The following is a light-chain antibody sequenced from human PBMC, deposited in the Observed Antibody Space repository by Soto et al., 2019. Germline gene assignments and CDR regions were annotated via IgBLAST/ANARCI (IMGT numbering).Light chain of an antibody. CDR3: QQYYSTPYT. Sequence: DIVMTQSPDSLAVSLGERATINCKSSQSVLYSSNNKYYLAWYQQKPGQPTKLLIYWASTRESGVPDRFSGSGSGTDFTLTISSLQAEDVAVYDCQQYYSTPYTFGQGTKLEIE. CDR2: WAS. V-gene: IGKV4-1*01. J-gene: IGKJ2*01. CDR1: QSVLYSSNNKYY.